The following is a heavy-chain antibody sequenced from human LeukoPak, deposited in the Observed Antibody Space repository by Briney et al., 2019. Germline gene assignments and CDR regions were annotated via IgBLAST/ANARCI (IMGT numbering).Heavy chain of an antibody. Sequence: GGSLRLSCAASGFTFSGYDMPWVRQPTGKGLGWVSAIGTAGHTYYPDSVKGRFTISRENAKNSLYLQMNSLRAGDTAVYYCARVSWLQFPGGMDVWGQGTTVTVSS. CDR2: IGTAGHT. CDR1: GFTFSGYD. D-gene: IGHD5-24*01. V-gene: IGHV3-13*01. J-gene: IGHJ6*02. CDR3: ARVSWLQFPGGMDV.